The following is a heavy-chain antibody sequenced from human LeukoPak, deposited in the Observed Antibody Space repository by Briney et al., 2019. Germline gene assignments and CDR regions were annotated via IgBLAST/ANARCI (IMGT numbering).Heavy chain of an antibody. J-gene: IGHJ4*02. D-gene: IGHD3-16*01. CDR3: ARGLLYGRDEDY. CDR2: ISSSSSYI. Sequence: PGGSLRLSCAASGFTFSSYSMNWVRQAPGKGLEWVSSISSSSSYIYYADSVKGRFTISRDNAKNSLYLQMNSLRAEDTAVYYCARGLLYGRDEDYRGQGTLVTVSS. V-gene: IGHV3-21*01. CDR1: GFTFSSYS.